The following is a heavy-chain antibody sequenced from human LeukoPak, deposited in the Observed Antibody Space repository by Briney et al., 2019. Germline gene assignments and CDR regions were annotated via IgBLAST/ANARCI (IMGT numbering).Heavy chain of an antibody. D-gene: IGHD3-3*01. CDR2: ISGSGGST. J-gene: IGHJ4*02. Sequence: GGSLRLPCAASGFTFSSYAMSWVRQAPGKGLEWVSAISGSGGSTYYADSVKGRFTISRDNSKNTLYLQMNSLRAEDTAVYYCAKDYDFWSGYYSDYFDYWGQGTLVTVSS. V-gene: IGHV3-23*01. CDR3: AKDYDFWSGYYSDYFDY. CDR1: GFTFSSYA.